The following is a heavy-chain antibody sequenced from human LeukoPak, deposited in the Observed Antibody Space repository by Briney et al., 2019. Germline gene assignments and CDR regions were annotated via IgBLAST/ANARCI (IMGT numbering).Heavy chain of an antibody. CDR2: INPSGGST. V-gene: IGHV1-46*01. CDR3: ARGLPRAEYCGGGSCYSGSDYMDV. CDR1: GYTFTSYY. D-gene: IGHD2-15*01. J-gene: IGHJ6*03. Sequence: WASVKVSCKASGYTFTSYYMHWVRQAPGQGLEWMGIINPSGGSTSYAQKFQGRVTMTRDMSTSTVYMELSSLRSEDTAVYYCARGLPRAEYCGGGSCYSGSDYMDVWGKGTTVTVSS.